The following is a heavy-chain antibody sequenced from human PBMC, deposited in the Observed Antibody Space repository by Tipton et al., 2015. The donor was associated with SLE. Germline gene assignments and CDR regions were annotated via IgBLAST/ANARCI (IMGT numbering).Heavy chain of an antibody. CDR3: AIRDPYYGMDV. CDR1: GGSVSSGSYY. D-gene: IGHD5-24*01. CDR2: IYYSGST. J-gene: IGHJ6*02. V-gene: IGHV4-39*07. Sequence: TLSLTCTVSGGSVSSGSYYWSWIRQPPGKGLEWIGSIYYSGSTYYNPSLKSRVTISVDTSKNQFSLKLSSVTAADTAVYYCAIRDPYYGMDVWGQGTTVTVSS.